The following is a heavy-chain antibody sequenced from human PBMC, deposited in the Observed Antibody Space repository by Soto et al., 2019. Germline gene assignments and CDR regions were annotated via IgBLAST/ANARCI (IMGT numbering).Heavy chain of an antibody. CDR2: ISSSSSTI. V-gene: IGHV3-48*02. J-gene: IGHJ5*02. CDR1: GFTFSSYS. Sequence: GGSLRLSCAASGFTFSSYSMNWVRQAPGKGLEWVSYISSSSSTIYYADSVKGRFTISRDNAKNSLYLQMNSLRDEDTAVYYCAKSIVGATMGRNWFDPWGQGTLVTVSS. D-gene: IGHD1-26*01. CDR3: AKSIVGATMGRNWFDP.